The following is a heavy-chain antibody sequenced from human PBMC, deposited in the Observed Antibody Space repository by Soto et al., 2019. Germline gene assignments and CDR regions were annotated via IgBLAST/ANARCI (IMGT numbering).Heavy chain of an antibody. CDR1: GFTFSSYA. J-gene: IGHJ3*02. V-gene: IGHV3-23*01. CDR3: AKDSPYSESYKEDGFDI. Sequence: PGGSLRLSCEASGFTFSSYAMSWVRQAPGRGLEWVSSISGSDGSTYHADSVNGRFTISRDNSNNTVFLQMNSLRAEDTAVYYCAKDSPYSESYKEDGFDIWGQGSLVTVSS. D-gene: IGHD1-26*01. CDR2: ISGSDGST.